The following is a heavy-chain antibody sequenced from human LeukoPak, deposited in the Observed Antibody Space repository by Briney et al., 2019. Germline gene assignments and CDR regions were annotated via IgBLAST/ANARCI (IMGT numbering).Heavy chain of an antibody. Sequence: SETLSLTCTVSSGSINTYYWSWIRQPPGKGLEWIGYIYYSGSTNYNPSLESRVTISVDTSKNQFSLRLSSVTAADTAVYYCATAMITFGGVIVFGYWGQGTLVTVSS. CDR3: ATAMITFGGVIVFGY. CDR2: IYYSGST. V-gene: IGHV4-59*01. CDR1: SGSINTYY. J-gene: IGHJ4*02. D-gene: IGHD3-16*02.